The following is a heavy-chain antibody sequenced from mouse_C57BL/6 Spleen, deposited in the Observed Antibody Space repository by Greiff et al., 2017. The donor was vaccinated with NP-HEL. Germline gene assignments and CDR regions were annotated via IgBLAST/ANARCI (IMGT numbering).Heavy chain of an antibody. CDR3: ATYDGYYPYWYFDV. Sequence: QVHVKQPGAELVKPGASVKLSCKASGYTFTSYWMHWVKQRPGRGLEWIGRIDPNSGGTKYNEKFKSKATLTVDKPSSTAYMQLSSLTSEDSAVYYCATYDGYYPYWYFDVWGTGTTVTVSS. J-gene: IGHJ1*03. CDR2: IDPNSGGT. CDR1: GYTFTSYW. V-gene: IGHV1-72*01. D-gene: IGHD2-3*01.